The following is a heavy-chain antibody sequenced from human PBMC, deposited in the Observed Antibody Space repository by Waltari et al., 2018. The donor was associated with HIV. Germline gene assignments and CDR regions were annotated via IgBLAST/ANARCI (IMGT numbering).Heavy chain of an antibody. Sequence: ASGFSFSNYGMHWVRQSPGKGLEWVANIKEDGSETHYVDSVKGRFTISRDDAKNSLYLQMNSLTADDTAVYFCVRGEKERMLRFLEYLPSGNFDYWGQGTLVTVSS. D-gene: IGHD3-3*01. CDR3: VRGEKERMLRFLEYLPSGNFDY. J-gene: IGHJ4*02. CDR1: GFSFSNYG. V-gene: IGHV3-7*01. CDR2: IKEDGSET.